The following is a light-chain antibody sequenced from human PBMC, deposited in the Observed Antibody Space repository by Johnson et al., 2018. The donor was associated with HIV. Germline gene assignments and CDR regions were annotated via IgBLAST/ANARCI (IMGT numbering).Light chain of an antibody. CDR3: GTWDSSLSAGGG. J-gene: IGLJ1*01. V-gene: IGLV1-51*02. CDR2: ENN. CDR1: SSNIGNNY. Sequence: QSVLTQSPSVSAAPGQKVTISCSGSSSNIGNNYVSWYQQLPGTAPKLLIHENNKRPSGIPDRFSGSKSGTSATLGITGLQTGDEADYYCGTWDSSLSAGGGFGTGTKVTVL.